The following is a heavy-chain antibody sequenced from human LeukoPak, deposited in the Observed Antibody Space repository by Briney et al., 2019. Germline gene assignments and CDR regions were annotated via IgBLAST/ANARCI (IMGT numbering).Heavy chain of an antibody. Sequence: GGSLRLSCAASGFTFSSYSMNWVRQAPGKGLEWVSSISSSSSYIYYADSVKGRFTISRDNDKNSLYLQMNSLRAEDTAVYYCARSPPGYYYDSSGCDYWGQGTLVTVSS. CDR2: ISSSSSYI. J-gene: IGHJ4*02. CDR3: ARSPPGYYYDSSGCDY. V-gene: IGHV3-21*01. D-gene: IGHD3-22*01. CDR1: GFTFSSYS.